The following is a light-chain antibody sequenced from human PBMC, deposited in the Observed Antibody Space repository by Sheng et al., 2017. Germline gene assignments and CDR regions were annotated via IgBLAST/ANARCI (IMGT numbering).Light chain of an antibody. CDR2: NNN. V-gene: IGLV1-47*02. J-gene: IGLJ2*01. CDR3: AAWDDSLSGVI. CDR1: NSNFGSHS. Sequence: QSVLTQPPSASGTPGQRVTISCSGSNSNFGSHSVHWYQHLPGTTPKLLVFNNNQRPSGVTDRFSVSKSGTSASLAISGLRSEDEAVYYCAAWDDSLSGVIFGGGTEVDRP.